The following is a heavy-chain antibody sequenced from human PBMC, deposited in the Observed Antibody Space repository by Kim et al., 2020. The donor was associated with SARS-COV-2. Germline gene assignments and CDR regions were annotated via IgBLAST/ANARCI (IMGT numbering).Heavy chain of an antibody. V-gene: IGHV1-46*01. Sequence: ASVKVSCKASGYTFTSYYMHWVRQAPGQGLEWMGIINPSGGSTSYAQKFQGRVTMTRDTSTSTVYMELSSLRSEDTAVYYCASGGSSGPQEWEKYSSSWYEDYYYYGMDVWGQGTTVTVSS. D-gene: IGHD6-13*01. CDR1: GYTFTSYY. CDR3: ASGGSSGPQEWEKYSSSWYEDYYYYGMDV. CDR2: INPSGGST. J-gene: IGHJ6*02.